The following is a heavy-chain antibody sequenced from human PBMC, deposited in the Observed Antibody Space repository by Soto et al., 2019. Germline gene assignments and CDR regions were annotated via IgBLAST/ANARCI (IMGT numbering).Heavy chain of an antibody. V-gene: IGHV2-5*02. Sequence: SWPPLVEPPQTPPLTRPLSGVSPRTSGGGVGWIRQPPGKALEWLALIYWDDDKRYSPSLKSRVTITKDTSKNQVVLTMTNMDPVDTATYYCAHSTVTTYGHYWGQGTLVTVSS. CDR1: GVSPRTSGGG. D-gene: IGHD4-17*01. CDR2: IYWDDDK. CDR3: AHSTVTTYGHY. J-gene: IGHJ4*02.